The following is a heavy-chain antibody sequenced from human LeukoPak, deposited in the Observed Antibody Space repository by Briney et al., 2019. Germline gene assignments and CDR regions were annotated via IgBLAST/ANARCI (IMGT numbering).Heavy chain of an antibody. CDR1: GGSISSSSYY. CDR3: AKGAGGFSYYDWFDP. D-gene: IGHD5-18*01. J-gene: IGHJ5*02. V-gene: IGHV4-39*01. CDR2: IYYSGST. Sequence: PSETLSLTCTVSGGSISSSSYYWGWIRQPPGKGLEWIGSIYYSGSTYYNPSLKSRVTISVDTSKNQFSLKLSSVTAADTAVYYCAKGAGGFSYYDWFDPWGQGTLVTVSS.